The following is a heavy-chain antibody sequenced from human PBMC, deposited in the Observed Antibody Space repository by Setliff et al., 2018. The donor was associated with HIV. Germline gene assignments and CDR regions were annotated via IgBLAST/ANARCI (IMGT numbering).Heavy chain of an antibody. CDR2: IILIFGTA. CDR1: GGTFSSYA. J-gene: IGHJ6*02. Sequence: SVKVSCKASGGTFSSYAISWVRQAPGQGLEWMGGIILIFGTANYAQKFQGRVTITADESTSTAYMELSSLRSEDTAVYYCGVGPEKIYYYYGMDVWGQGTTVTVSS. V-gene: IGHV1-69*13. CDR3: GVGPEKIYYYYGMDV. D-gene: IGHD1-26*01.